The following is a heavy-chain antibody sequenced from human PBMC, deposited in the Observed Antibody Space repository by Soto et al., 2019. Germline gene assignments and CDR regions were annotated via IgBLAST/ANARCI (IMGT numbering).Heavy chain of an antibody. D-gene: IGHD4-17*01. J-gene: IGHJ4*02. CDR3: AIDPNDYGDYAFDY. V-gene: IGHV1-46*03. CDR1: GYTFTSYS. Sequence: ASVKVSCKTSGYTFTSYSISWVRQAPGQGLEWMGIINPSGGSTSYAQKFQGRVTMTRDTSTSTVYMELSSLRSEDTAVYYCAIDPNDYGDYAFDYWGQGTLVTVSS. CDR2: INPSGGST.